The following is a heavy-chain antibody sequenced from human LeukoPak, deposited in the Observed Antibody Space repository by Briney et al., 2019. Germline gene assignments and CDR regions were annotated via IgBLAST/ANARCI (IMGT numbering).Heavy chain of an antibody. D-gene: IGHD5-12*01. V-gene: IGHV3-53*01. CDR1: GFTVSSNY. CDR3: ARDHSGYHDY. CDR2: IYSGGST. Sequence: GGSLRLSCAASGFTVSSNYMSWVRQAPGKGLEWVSVIYSGGSTYYADSVKGRFTISRDNSKDTLYLQMNSLRAEDTAVYYCARDHSGYHDYWGQGTLVTVSS. J-gene: IGHJ4*02.